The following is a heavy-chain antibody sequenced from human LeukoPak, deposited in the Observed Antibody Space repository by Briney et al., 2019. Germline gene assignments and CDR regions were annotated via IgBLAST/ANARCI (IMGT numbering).Heavy chain of an antibody. J-gene: IGHJ4*02. CDR1: GFTFSSYA. Sequence: PGRSLRLSCAASGFTFSSYAMHWVRQAPGKGLEWVAVISYDGSNKYYADSVKGRFTISRDNSKYTLYLQMNGLRAEDTAVYYCARGVPTYYYDSSGYIGHPFDYWGQGTLVTVSS. CDR2: ISYDGSNK. V-gene: IGHV3-30-3*01. CDR3: ARGVPTYYYDSSGYIGHPFDY. D-gene: IGHD3-22*01.